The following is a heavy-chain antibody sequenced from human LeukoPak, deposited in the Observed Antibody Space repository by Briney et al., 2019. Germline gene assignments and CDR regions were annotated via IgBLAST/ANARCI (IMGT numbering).Heavy chain of an antibody. CDR1: GFTFSSYS. CDR2: ISSSSSYI. D-gene: IGHD6-19*01. Sequence: GGSLRLSCAASGFTFSSYSMNWVRQAPGKGLEWVSSISSSSSYIYYADSVKGRFTISRDNAKNSLYLQMNSLRAEGTAVYYCARAERGSGWYYSAFDIWGQGTMVTVSS. V-gene: IGHV3-21*01. J-gene: IGHJ3*02. CDR3: ARAERGSGWYYSAFDI.